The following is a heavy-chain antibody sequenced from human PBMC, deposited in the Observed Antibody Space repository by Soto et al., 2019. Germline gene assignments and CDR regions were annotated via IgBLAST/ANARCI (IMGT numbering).Heavy chain of an antibody. CDR1: GYNFRNFG. CDR2: ISGYNGRT. CDR3: AREGYSSGFDPFDF. Sequence: ASVKVSCKASGYNFRNFGITWVRQASGLGLEWLGWISGYNGRTSSARNFRDRVVLTTDTATNTAYMELRSLTSDDTAIYYCAREGYSSGFDPFDFWGQGTTVTVSS. D-gene: IGHD5-18*01. V-gene: IGHV1-18*01. J-gene: IGHJ3*01.